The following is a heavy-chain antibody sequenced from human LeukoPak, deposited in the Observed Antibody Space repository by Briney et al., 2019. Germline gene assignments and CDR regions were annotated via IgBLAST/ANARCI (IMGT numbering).Heavy chain of an antibody. V-gene: IGHV1-69*04. J-gene: IGHJ4*02. CDR1: GGSFSSFG. CDR2: PILMLHIG. D-gene: IGHD3-16*02. CDR3: ATVFHMGELSLYASFDY. Sequence: GASVKVSCKASGGSFSSFGTTWVRPASEQGREWMGRPILMLHIGNYAQKFQGRVTVTADKSTSTAYMELRGLRSEDTAVYYCATVFHMGELSLYASFDYWGQGTMVTVSS.